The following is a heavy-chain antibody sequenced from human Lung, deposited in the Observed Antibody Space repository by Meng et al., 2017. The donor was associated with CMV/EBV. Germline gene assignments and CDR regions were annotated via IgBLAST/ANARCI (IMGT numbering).Heavy chain of an antibody. D-gene: IGHD2-2*01. CDR3: ARERYLVPAASPDYYYYGMDV. Sequence: ASVKVSXKASEYTFTAYYIHWVRQAPGQGLEWMGWIDPNGGGTNYAQKFQDRITMTSDTSIRTAYMELSRLRSDDAALYYCARERYLVPAASPDYYYYGMDVWGRGXTVTVSS. CDR2: IDPNGGGT. V-gene: IGHV1-2*02. J-gene: IGHJ6*02. CDR1: EYTFTAYY.